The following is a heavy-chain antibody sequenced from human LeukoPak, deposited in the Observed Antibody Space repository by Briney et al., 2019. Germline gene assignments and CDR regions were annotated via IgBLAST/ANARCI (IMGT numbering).Heavy chain of an antibody. CDR1: GGSISSSSYY. D-gene: IGHD4-17*01. CDR2: IYYSGST. Sequence: SETLSLTCTVSGGSISSSSYYWGWIRQPPGKGLEWIGSIYYSGSTYYNPSLKSLVTISVATSKTQFSLKLSSVTAADTAVYYCARGYGDYVGGDWFDPWGQGTLVTVSS. J-gene: IGHJ5*02. CDR3: ARGYGDYVGGDWFDP. V-gene: IGHV4-39*07.